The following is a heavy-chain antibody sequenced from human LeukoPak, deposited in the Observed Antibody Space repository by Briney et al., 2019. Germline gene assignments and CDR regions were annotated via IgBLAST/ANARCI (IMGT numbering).Heavy chain of an antibody. V-gene: IGHV3-15*01. J-gene: IGHJ4*02. CDR3: TTERAYYYDSSGYYYGY. CDR2: IKSKTDGGTT. CDR1: GFTFSNAW. Sequence: GGSLRLSCAASGFTFSNAWMSWVRQAPGKGLEWVGRIKSKTDGGTTDYAAPVKGRFTISRDDSKNTLYLQMNSLKTEDTAVYYCTTERAYYYDSSGYYYGYWGQGTLVTVSS. D-gene: IGHD3-22*01.